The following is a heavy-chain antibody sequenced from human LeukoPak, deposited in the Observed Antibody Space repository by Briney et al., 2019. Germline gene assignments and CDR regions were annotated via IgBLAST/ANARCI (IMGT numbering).Heavy chain of an antibody. CDR2: INGDGSST. V-gene: IGHV3-74*01. D-gene: IGHD1-26*01. J-gene: IGHJ2*01. CDR3: AKDRTVGASYWYFDL. Sequence: GGTLRLSCAASGFTFSGNWMNWVRHAPGKGLVWVSRINGDGSSTSYADSVKGRFTISRDSSKNTLFLHMNTLRAEDTAIYYCAKDRTVGASYWYFDLWGRGTLVTVSS. CDR1: GFTFSGNW.